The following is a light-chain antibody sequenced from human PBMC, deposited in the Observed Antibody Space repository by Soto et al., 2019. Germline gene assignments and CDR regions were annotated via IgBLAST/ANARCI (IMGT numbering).Light chain of an antibody. CDR1: SSNIGNNY. CDR3: ETWDSSLSAVA. Sequence: QSVLTQPPSVCAAPGQRVTISCSGSSSNIGNNYVSWYQQLPGTAPKLLIYDNNKRPSGIPDRFSGSKSGASATLGITGLQTGDEADYHCETWDSSLSAVAFGGGTKLTVL. CDR2: DNN. J-gene: IGLJ2*01. V-gene: IGLV1-51*01.